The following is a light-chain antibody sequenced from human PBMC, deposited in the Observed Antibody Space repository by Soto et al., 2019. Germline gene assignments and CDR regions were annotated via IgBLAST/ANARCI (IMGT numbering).Light chain of an antibody. CDR1: SSDFAGYNS. J-gene: IGLJ2*01. Sequence: QSALTQPASVSGSPGQSITISCTGTSSDFAGYNSVSWYQKHPDKAPQLMIYDVSNRPSGVSDRFSGSKSGNTASLTISGLQAEDEADYYCSSYTSSDTVLFGGGTKLTVL. V-gene: IGLV2-14*03. CDR3: SSYTSSDTVL. CDR2: DVS.